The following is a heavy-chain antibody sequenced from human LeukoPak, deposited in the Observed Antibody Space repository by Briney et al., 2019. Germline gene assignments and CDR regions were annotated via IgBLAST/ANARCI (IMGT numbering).Heavy chain of an antibody. V-gene: IGHV5-51*01. D-gene: IGHD7-27*01. CDR3: ASPLTGNAFDI. CDR1: TDRFTDFW. CDR2: IYPGDSDT. Sequence: GESLKISCKDSTDRFTDFWIGWVRQMPGKGLEWMGIIYPGDSDTRYSPSFQGQVTISADKSISTAYLQWSSLKASDTAMYYCASPLTGNAFDIWGQGTMVTVSS. J-gene: IGHJ3*02.